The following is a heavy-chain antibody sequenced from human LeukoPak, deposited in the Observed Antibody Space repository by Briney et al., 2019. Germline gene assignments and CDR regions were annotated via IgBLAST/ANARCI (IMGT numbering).Heavy chain of an antibody. Sequence: GGSLRLSCAASGFTFSNYWMSWVRQAPGKGLEWVANIREDGSEKYYVDSVKGQFTISRDNAKNSLFLQVDSLRAEDTAVYYCARDGVLSGGSPYFDYWGQGTLVTVSS. CDR1: GFTFSNYW. J-gene: IGHJ4*02. D-gene: IGHD2-15*01. CDR2: IREDGSEK. V-gene: IGHV3-7*01. CDR3: ARDGVLSGGSPYFDY.